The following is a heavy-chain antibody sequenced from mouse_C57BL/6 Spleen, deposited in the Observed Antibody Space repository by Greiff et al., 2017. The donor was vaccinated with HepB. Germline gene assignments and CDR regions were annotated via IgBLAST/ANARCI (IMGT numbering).Heavy chain of an antibody. CDR2: ISDGGSYT. CDR3: ARGDYGSSYGGFDY. J-gene: IGHJ2*01. D-gene: IGHD1-1*01. Sequence: EVMLVESGGGLVKPGGSLKLSCAASGFTFSSYAMSWVRQTPEKRLEWVATISDGGSYTYYPDNVKGRFTISRDNAKNNLYLQMSHLKSEDTAMYYCARGDYGSSYGGFDYWGQGTTLTVSS. V-gene: IGHV5-4*03. CDR1: GFTFSSYA.